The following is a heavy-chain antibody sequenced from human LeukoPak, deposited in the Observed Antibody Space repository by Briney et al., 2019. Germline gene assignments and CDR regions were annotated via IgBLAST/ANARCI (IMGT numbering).Heavy chain of an antibody. CDR2: INPNSGGT. CDR3: ARGAGRTGGGYDSSLVRFDP. D-gene: IGHD5-12*01. J-gene: IGHJ5*02. CDR1: GYTFTGYY. Sequence: ASVKVSCKASGYTFTGYYMHWVRQAPGQGLEWMGWINPNSGGTNYAQKFQGRVTMTRDTSISTAYMELSRLRSDDTAVYYCARGAGRTGGGYDSSLVRFDPWGQGTLVTVSS. V-gene: IGHV1-2*02.